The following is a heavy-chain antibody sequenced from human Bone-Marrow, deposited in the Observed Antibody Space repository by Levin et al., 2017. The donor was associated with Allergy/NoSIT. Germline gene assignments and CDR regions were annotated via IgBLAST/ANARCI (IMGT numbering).Heavy chain of an antibody. CDR1: GFTFNNYA. CDR3: VGWRVEPTAPGWCHWFDP. CDR2: IRSGGTGAGT. D-gene: IGHD6-6*01. Sequence: GGSLRLSCAASGFTFNNYAMNWVRQAPGKGLEWISSIRSGGTGAGTHYADSVKGRFTISRDNSKSTVSLQMDSLRADDTGVYFCVGWRVEPTAPGWCHWFDPWGQGTLVTVSS. V-gene: IGHV3-23*01. J-gene: IGHJ5*02.